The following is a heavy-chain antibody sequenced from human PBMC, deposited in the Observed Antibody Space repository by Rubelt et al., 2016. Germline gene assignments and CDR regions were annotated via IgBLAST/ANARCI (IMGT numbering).Heavy chain of an antibody. D-gene: IGHD6-19*01. CDR2: IWYDGNNK. CDR1: GFTFSSYG. J-gene: IGHJ4*02. V-gene: IGHV3-33*01. CDR3: ARLMYSSGWTPNFDY. Sequence: GGGVVQPGRSLRLSCAASGFTFSSYGMHWVRQAPGKGLEWVAVIWYDGNNKYYADSVKGRFTISKDNSKNTLYLQMNSLRAEDTAVYYCARLMYSSGWTPNFDYWGQGTLVTVSS.